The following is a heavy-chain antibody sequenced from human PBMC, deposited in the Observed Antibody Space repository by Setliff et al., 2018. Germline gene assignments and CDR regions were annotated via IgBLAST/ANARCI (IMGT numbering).Heavy chain of an antibody. CDR1: GYSISSGNY. J-gene: IGHJ4*02. CDR3: ARETLPYYFDY. Sequence: SETLSLTCAVSGYSISSGNYGCWIRQPPGKGLEWSGEINHSGSTNYNPSLKSRVTISVDTSKNQFSLQLSSVTAADTAVYYCARETLPYYFDYWGQGTLVTVSS. CDR2: INHSGST. V-gene: IGHV4-38-2*02.